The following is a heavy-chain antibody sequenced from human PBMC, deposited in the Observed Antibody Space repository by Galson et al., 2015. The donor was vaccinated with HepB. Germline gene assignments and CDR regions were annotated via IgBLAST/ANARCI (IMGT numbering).Heavy chain of an antibody. J-gene: IGHJ6*02. CDR2: ISADNGNT. CDR1: GYTFTSYS. V-gene: IGHV1-18*01. CDR3: AREGRGMDV. Sequence: SVKVSCKASGYTFTSYSISWVRQAPGQGLEWMGWISADNGNTNYAQKLQGRVTMTTDTSITTVYMDLTRLKSDDTAVYYCAREGRGMDVWGQGTTVTVSS.